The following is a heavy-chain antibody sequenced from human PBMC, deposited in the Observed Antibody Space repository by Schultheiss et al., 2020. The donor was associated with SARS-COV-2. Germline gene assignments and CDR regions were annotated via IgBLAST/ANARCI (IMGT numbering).Heavy chain of an antibody. CDR1: GFTFSSYG. CDR3: ARTVYYGDYDPGVY. J-gene: IGHJ4*02. V-gene: IGHV3-33*05. D-gene: IGHD4-17*01. Sequence: GGSLRLSCAASGFTFSSYGMHWVRQAPGKGLEWVAVISYDGSNKYYADSVKGRFTISRDNAKNSLYLQMNSLRAEDTAVYYCARTVYYGDYDPGVYWGQGTLVTGSS. CDR2: ISYDGSNK.